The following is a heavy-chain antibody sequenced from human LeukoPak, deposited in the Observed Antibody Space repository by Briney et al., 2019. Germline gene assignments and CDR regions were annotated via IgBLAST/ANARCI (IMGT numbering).Heavy chain of an antibody. J-gene: IGHJ4*02. Sequence: PGGSLRLSCAASGFTFSNAWMSWVRQAPGKGLEWVGSIKSKPDGGTTDYAAPVKGRFTISRDDSKNTLYLQMNSLKTEDTAVYYCTTIITMVRGVILFGYWGQGTLVTVSS. V-gene: IGHV3-15*01. CDR1: GFTFSNAW. D-gene: IGHD3-10*01. CDR3: TTIITMVRGVILFGY. CDR2: IKSKPDGGTT.